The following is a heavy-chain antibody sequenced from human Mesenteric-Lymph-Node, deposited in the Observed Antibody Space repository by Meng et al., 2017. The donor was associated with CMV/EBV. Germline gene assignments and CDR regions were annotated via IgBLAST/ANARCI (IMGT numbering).Heavy chain of an antibody. J-gene: IGHJ4*02. CDR2: INHSGST. V-gene: IGHV4-34*01. CDR3: ARHQRWLKSEGGFNY. CDR1: GGSFSGYY. D-gene: IGHD4-23*01. Sequence: QVQLQQWGAGLLKPSETLSLTCAVYGGSFSGYYWSWIRQPPGKGLEWIGEINHSGSTNYHPSLKSRVTISVDTSKNQFSLKLSSVTAADTAVYYCARHQRWLKSEGGFNYWGQGTLVTVSS.